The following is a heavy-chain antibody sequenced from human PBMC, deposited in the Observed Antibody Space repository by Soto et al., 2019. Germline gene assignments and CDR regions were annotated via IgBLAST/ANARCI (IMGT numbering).Heavy chain of an antibody. CDR1: GFPFNDYY. CDR2: ISPKSTFR. Sequence: GGSLRLSCATSGFPFNDYYMTWIRQAPGKGLEWLSHISPKSTFRNYADSVKGRFTISRDNTESSLFLQMNSLGVDDTAVYSCVRGGGGGLFENWGQGVLVTVSS. CDR3: VRGGGGGLFEN. J-gene: IGHJ4*02. V-gene: IGHV3-11*06. D-gene: IGHD2-21*01.